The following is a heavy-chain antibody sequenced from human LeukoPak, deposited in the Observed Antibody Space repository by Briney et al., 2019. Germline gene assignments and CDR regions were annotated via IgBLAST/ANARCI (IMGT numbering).Heavy chain of an antibody. CDR3: ANTIAAAGSPLDY. Sequence: GASVKVSCKASGYTFTSYDINWVRQATGQGLEWMGWMNPNSGNTGYAQKFQGRVTMTRNTSISTAYMELSSLRSEDTAVYYCANTIAAAGSPLDYWGQGTLVTVSS. J-gene: IGHJ4*02. CDR2: MNPNSGNT. CDR1: GYTFTSYD. V-gene: IGHV1-8*01. D-gene: IGHD6-13*01.